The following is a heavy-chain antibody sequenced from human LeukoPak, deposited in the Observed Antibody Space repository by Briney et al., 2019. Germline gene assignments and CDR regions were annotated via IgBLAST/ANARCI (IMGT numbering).Heavy chain of an antibody. CDR1: GGSISSSSYY. CDR2: IYYSGST. Sequence: PSETLSLTCTVSGGSISSSSYYWGWIRQPPGKGLEWIGSIYYSGSTYYNPSLTSRVTIPVDTSKNQFSLKLSSVTAADTAVYYCARVFTAALFYSGGDWFDPWGQGTLVTVSS. CDR3: ARVFTAALFYSGGDWFDP. J-gene: IGHJ5*02. D-gene: IGHD2-2*01. V-gene: IGHV4-39*07.